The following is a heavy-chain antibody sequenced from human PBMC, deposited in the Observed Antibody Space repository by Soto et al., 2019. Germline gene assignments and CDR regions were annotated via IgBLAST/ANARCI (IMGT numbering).Heavy chain of an antibody. CDR1: GGSFSGYY. V-gene: IGHV4-34*01. Sequence: SSETLSLTCAFSGGSFSGYYWGWVRQPPGKGLEWVGEINYSGSTNYNPSLKRRVTISVDTSKNQVSLKVTSVTAADTAMYYCARRNYFYALDVWGQGTTVTVSS. CDR2: INYSGST. CDR3: ARRNYFYALDV. J-gene: IGHJ6*02.